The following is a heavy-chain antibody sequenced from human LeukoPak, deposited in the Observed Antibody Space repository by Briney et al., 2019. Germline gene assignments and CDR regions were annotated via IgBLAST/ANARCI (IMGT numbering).Heavy chain of an antibody. CDR3: AKDTKWQLNAYYFDY. D-gene: IGHD2-21*01. Sequence: GGSLRLSCAASGFTFSSYAMSWVRQAPGKGLEWVSAISGSGGSTYYADSVKGRFTISRDNSKNTLYLQMSSLRAEDTAVYYCAKDTKWQLNAYYFDYWGQGTLVTVSS. CDR2: ISGSGGST. J-gene: IGHJ4*02. V-gene: IGHV3-23*01. CDR1: GFTFSSYA.